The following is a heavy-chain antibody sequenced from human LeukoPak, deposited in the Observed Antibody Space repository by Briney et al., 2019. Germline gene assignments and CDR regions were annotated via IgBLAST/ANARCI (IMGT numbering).Heavy chain of an antibody. CDR3: AKKSYYYGSGIYLAREYFQH. CDR1: GFTFDDYA. D-gene: IGHD3-10*01. J-gene: IGHJ1*01. V-gene: IGHV3-9*01. Sequence: GGSLRLSCAASGFTFDDYAMHWVRQAPGKGLEWVSGISWNSGSIGYADFVKGRFTISRDNSKNTLYLQMNSLRAEDTAVYYCAKKSYYYGSGIYLAREYFQHWGQGTLVTVSS. CDR2: ISWNSGSI.